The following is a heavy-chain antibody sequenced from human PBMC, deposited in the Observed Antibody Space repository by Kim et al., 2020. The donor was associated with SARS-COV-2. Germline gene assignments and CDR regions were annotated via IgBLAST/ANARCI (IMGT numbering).Heavy chain of an antibody. CDR2: IYRGGST. V-gene: IGHV3-53*04. CDR3: AKDPGGDRAGGY. Sequence: GGSLRLSCAASGFTVSDNYMSWVRQAPGQGLEWVSVIYRGGSTYYADSVQGRFTISRHNSKNTLYLQMNSLRAEDTAIYYCAKDPGGDRAGGYWGQGTLGTVS. CDR1: GFTVSDNY. J-gene: IGHJ4*02. D-gene: IGHD3-10*01.